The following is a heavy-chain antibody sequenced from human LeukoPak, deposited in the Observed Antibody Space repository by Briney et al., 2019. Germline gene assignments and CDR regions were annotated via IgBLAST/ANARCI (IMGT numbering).Heavy chain of an antibody. CDR1: GFTFSSYD. J-gene: IGHJ4*02. Sequence: GGSLRLSCAASGFTFSSYDMHWVRQATGKGLEWVSAIGTAGDTYYPGSVKGRFTISRENAKNSLYLQMNSLRAEDTAVYYCARAMGATFAFDYWGQGTLVTVSS. V-gene: IGHV3-13*01. CDR2: IGTAGDT. D-gene: IGHD1-26*01. CDR3: ARAMGATFAFDY.